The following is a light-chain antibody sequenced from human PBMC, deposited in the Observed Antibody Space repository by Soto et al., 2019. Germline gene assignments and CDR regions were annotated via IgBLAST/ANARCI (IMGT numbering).Light chain of an antibody. CDR2: DAS. CDR1: QIISSW. CDR3: QQYNSHSWT. V-gene: IGKV1-5*01. J-gene: IGKJ1*01. Sequence: DIQMTQSPSTLSASVEDRVTITCRASQIISSWLAWYQQKPGKAPKLLIYDASILESGVPSRFSGSGSGTEFTLTISSLQPDDFATYYCQQYNSHSWTFGQGTKV.